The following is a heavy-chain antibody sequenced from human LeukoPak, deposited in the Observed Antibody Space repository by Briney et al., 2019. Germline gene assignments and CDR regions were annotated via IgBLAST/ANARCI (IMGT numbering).Heavy chain of an antibody. V-gene: IGHV4-39*01. CDR1: GGSISSNIYY. CDR3: ARRLGYDILTGYLRTYYFDY. J-gene: IGHJ4*02. Sequence: SETLSLTCTVSGGSISSNIYYWGWIRQPPGKGLEWIGSIYYSGSTNYNPSLKSRVTISVDTSKNQFSLKLSSVTAADTAVYYCARRLGYDILTGYLRTYYFDYWGQGTLVTVSS. D-gene: IGHD3-9*01. CDR2: IYYSGST.